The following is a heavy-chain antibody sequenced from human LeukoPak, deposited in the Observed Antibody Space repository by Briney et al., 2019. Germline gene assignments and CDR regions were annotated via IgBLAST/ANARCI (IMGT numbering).Heavy chain of an antibody. CDR1: GGSFSGYY. Sequence: SETLSLTCAVYGGSFSGYYWSWIRQPPGKGLEWIGEINHSGSTNYNPSLKSRVTISVDTSKNQFSLKLSSVTAADTAVYYCARGGIVVALYGMDVWGQGTTVTVSS. J-gene: IGHJ6*02. CDR3: ARGGIVVALYGMDV. CDR2: INHSGST. V-gene: IGHV4-34*01. D-gene: IGHD3-22*01.